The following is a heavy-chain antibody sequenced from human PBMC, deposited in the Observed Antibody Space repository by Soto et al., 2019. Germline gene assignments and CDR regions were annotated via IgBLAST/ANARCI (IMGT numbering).Heavy chain of an antibody. V-gene: IGHV4-4*07. CDR2: VFSSVSA. J-gene: IGHJ4*02. D-gene: IGHD2-21*02. CDR1: GVAVTSYT. CDR3: TRDGMTTGDT. Sequence: NPSETLSLTCIVSGVAVTSYTWSWVRQDANKGLEWIGRVFSSVSATYSPSLKSRVRISMDTPENRISLKLDSVTAADAGVYYCTRDGMTTGDTWGPGTLVTVSS.